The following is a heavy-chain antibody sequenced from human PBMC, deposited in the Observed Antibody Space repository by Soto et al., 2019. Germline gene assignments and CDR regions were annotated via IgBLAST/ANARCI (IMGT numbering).Heavy chain of an antibody. D-gene: IGHD2-15*01. V-gene: IGHV3-30*18. CDR1: GFTFSSYG. J-gene: IGHJ6*02. Sequence: QVQLVESGGGVVQPGRSLRLSCAASGFTFSSYGMHWVRQAPGKGLEWVAGISYDGSNTYYADSVKGRFTISRDNSKNTQYLELTSLRYEDTDVYYCAKDLGCSGGSCYSYYYGMDGWGQGTTVTVSS. CDR3: AKDLGCSGGSCYSYYYGMDG. CDR2: ISYDGSNT.